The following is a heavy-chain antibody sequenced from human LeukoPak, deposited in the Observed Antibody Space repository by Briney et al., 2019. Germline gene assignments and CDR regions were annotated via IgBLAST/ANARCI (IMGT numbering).Heavy chain of an antibody. D-gene: IGHD6-13*01. CDR1: GFTFSSYA. Sequence: GGSLRLSCAASGFTFSSYAMSWVRQAPGKGLEWVSVIYSGGSTYYADSVKGRFTISRDNSKNTLYLQMNSLRAEDTAVYYCAGIIAAAGPTPPRVYYYYYMDVWGKGTTVTISS. CDR2: IYSGGST. V-gene: IGHV3-66*01. CDR3: AGIIAAAGPTPPRVYYYYYMDV. J-gene: IGHJ6*03.